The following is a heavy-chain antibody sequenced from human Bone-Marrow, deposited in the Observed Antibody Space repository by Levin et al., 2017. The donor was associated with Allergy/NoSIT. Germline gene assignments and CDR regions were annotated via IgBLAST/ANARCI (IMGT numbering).Heavy chain of an antibody. CDR1: GFSLSTTGMR. Sequence: ESGPTLVKPTQTLTLTCTFSGFSLSTTGMRVSWIRQPPGKALEWLARIDWDDDKFYSTSLKTRLTISKDTSKNQVALTMTNMDPVDTATYYCLRTPSVNWFDPWGQGTLVTVSS. CDR2: IDWDDDK. J-gene: IGHJ5*02. CDR3: LRTPSVNWFDP. V-gene: IGHV2-70*04.